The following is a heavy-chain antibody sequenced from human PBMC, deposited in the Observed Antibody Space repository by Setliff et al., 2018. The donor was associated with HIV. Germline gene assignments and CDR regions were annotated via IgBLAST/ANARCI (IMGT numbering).Heavy chain of an antibody. CDR2: INYSGST. J-gene: IGHJ4*02. CDR1: GGSISSNNYY. CDR3: ARLAASIAARRRFDY. Sequence: SETLSLTCTVXGGSISSNNYYWGWIRQPPGRGLEWIGSINYSGSTYQNPSLKSXVTIPVDTSKNQYSLKLSSVTAADTAVYYCARLAASIAARRRFDYWGQGXXXXVSS. V-gene: IGHV4-39*01. D-gene: IGHD6-6*01.